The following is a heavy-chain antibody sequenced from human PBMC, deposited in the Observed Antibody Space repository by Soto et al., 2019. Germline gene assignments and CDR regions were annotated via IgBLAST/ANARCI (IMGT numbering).Heavy chain of an antibody. CDR2: ISGSGGST. CDR3: ANSPQLYFDWLEGPNYFDY. V-gene: IGHV3-23*01. CDR1: GFTFSSYA. D-gene: IGHD3-9*01. Sequence: GGSLRLSCAASGFTFSSYAMSWVCQAPGKGLEWVSAISGSGGSTYYADSVKGRFTISRDNSKNTLYLQMNSLRAEDTAVYYCANSPQLYFDWLEGPNYFDYWGQGTLVTVSS. J-gene: IGHJ4*02.